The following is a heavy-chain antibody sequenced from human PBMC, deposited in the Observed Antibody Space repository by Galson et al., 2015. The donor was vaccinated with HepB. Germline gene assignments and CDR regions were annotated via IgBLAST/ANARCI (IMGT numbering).Heavy chain of an antibody. Sequence: SLRLSCAASGFTFSSYGMHWVRQAPGKGLEWVAVISYDGSNKYYADSVKGRFTISRDNSKNTLYLQMNSLRAEDTAVYYCAKDQGAPRHYYYGMDVWGQGTTVTVS. V-gene: IGHV3-30*18. CDR3: AKDQGAPRHYYYGMDV. CDR1: GFTFSSYG. CDR2: ISYDGSNK. J-gene: IGHJ6*02.